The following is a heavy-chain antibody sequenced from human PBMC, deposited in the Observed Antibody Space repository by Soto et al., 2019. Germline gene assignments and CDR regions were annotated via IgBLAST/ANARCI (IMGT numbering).Heavy chain of an antibody. CDR1: GFTFSSYW. CDR2: INSDGSST. CDR3: ARDPDSYDSSGYTDAFDI. Sequence: GGSLRLSCAASGFTFSSYWMHWVRQAPGKGLVWVSRINSDGSSTSYADSVKGRFTISRDNAKNTLYLQMNSLRAEDTAVYYCARDPDSYDSSGYTDAFDIWGQGTMVTVSS. J-gene: IGHJ3*02. V-gene: IGHV3-74*01. D-gene: IGHD3-22*01.